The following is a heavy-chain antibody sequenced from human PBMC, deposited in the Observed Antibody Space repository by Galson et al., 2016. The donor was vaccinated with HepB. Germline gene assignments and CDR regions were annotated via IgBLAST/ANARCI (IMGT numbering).Heavy chain of an antibody. V-gene: IGHV3-23*01. CDR1: GFTFSNCA. CDR3: SAMLRGVISFDS. J-gene: IGHJ4*02. D-gene: IGHD3-10*01. Sequence: SLRLSCAASGFTFSNCAMSWVRQAPGKGLEWVSTISEGGDATYYADSVKGRFTISRDISNNTLYLQMNGLTAEDTAVYYCSAMLRGVISFDSWGQGSLVTVSS. CDR2: ISEGGDAT.